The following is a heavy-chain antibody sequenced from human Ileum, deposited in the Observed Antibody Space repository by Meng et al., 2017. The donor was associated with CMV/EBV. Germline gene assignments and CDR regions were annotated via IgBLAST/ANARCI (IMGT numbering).Heavy chain of an antibody. CDR2: INSDGSST. CDR3: ARVDCSSTSCYYYYYYGMDV. D-gene: IGHD2-2*01. V-gene: IGHV3-74*01. J-gene: IGHJ6*02. CDR1: GFTFSSYW. Sequence: ESLKISCAASGFTFSSYWMHWVRQAPGKGLVWVSRINSDGSSTSYADSVKGRFTISRDNAKNTLYLQMNSLRAEDTAVYYCARVDCSSTSCYYYYYYGMDVWGQGTTVTVSS.